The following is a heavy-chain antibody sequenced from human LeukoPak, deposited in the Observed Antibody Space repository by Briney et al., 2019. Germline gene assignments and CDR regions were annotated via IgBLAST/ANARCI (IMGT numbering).Heavy chain of an antibody. Sequence: SQTLSLTCAISGDSVSSNSVAWNWIWQSPSRGPEWLGRTYYRSKWYIDYADSVKSRITISPDTSKNQFSLQPNSMTPEDTAIYYCARGRVSAFDIWGQGTMVTVSS. D-gene: IGHD2-8*01. CDR3: ARGRVSAFDI. V-gene: IGHV6-1*01. J-gene: IGHJ3*02. CDR1: GDSVSSNSVA. CDR2: TYYRSKWYI.